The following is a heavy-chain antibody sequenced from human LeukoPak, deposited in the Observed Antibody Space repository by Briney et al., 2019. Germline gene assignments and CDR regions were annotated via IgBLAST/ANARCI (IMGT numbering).Heavy chain of an antibody. D-gene: IGHD6-19*01. J-gene: IGHJ4*02. CDR2: IYSGGST. CDR3: ARARRSGQQSYYFDY. Sequence: GGSLRLSCAASGFTVSSNYMSWVRQAPGKGLEWVSVIYSGGSTYYADSVKGRFIISRDNSKNTVYLQMGSLRSEDMDVYYCARARRSGQQSYYFDYWGQGTPVTVSS. CDR1: GFTVSSNY. V-gene: IGHV3-66*01.